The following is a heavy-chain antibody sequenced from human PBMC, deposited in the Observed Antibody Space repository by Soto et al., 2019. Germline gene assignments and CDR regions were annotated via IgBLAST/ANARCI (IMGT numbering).Heavy chain of an antibody. Sequence: SVKVSCKASGGTFDKFIMNWVRQTPGRGLEWMGGIVPMLGTPTYAEKFKGRVRISATGSATTTYMEVTSLRSEDTAIYYCARNGTYGSSRSHYSGMDVWGQGATVTVSS. V-gene: IGHV1-69*13. CDR1: GGTFDKFI. J-gene: IGHJ6*02. CDR3: ARNGTYGSSRSHYSGMDV. CDR2: IVPMLGTP. D-gene: IGHD3-10*01.